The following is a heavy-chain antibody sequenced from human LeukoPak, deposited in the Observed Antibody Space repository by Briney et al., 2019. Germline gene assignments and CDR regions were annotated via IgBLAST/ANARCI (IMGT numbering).Heavy chain of an antibody. V-gene: IGHV4-39*07. CDR2: IYYSGST. CDR3: ARLGPAAGTSFDY. D-gene: IGHD6-13*01. J-gene: IGHJ4*02. Sequence: PSETLSLTCTVSGGSISSSYSYWGWIRQPPGKGLEWIGNIYYSGSTYYSPSLTSRVTVSVDTSENQFSLKLSSVTAADTAVYYCARLGPAAGTSFDYWGQGTLVTVSS. CDR1: GGSISSSYSY.